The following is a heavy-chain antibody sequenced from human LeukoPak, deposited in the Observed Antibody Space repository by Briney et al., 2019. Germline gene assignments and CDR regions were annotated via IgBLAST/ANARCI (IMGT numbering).Heavy chain of an antibody. CDR1: GFTFSSYS. V-gene: IGHV3-21*01. J-gene: IGHJ4*02. D-gene: IGHD3-22*01. CDR2: ISSSSSYI. CDR3: ARDPPSYYDSGAFDY. Sequence: PGGSLRLSCAASGFTFSSYSMNWVRQAPGKGLEWDSSISSSSSYIYYADSVKGRFTISRDNAKNSLYLQMNSLRAEDTAVYYCARDPPSYYDSGAFDYWGQGTLVTVSS.